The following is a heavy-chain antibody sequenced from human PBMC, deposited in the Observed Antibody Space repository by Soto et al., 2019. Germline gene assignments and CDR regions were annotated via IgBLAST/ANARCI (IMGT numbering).Heavy chain of an antibody. CDR1: GHTFTSYY. CDR3: ARSWLKGYYLDY. Sequence: GASVKVSCKTSGHTFTSYYIHWVRQAPGQGLEWMGIINPSGGDTTYPQRFQGRVTMSSDTSTSTVYMELSSLRSEDTAVYYCARSWLKGYYLDYWG. CDR2: INPSGGDT. J-gene: IGHJ4*01. V-gene: IGHV1-46*01. D-gene: IGHD5-12*01.